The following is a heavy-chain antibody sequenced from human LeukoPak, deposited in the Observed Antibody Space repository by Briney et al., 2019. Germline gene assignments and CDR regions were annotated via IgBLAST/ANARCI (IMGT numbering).Heavy chain of an antibody. CDR1: GGSFSGYY. J-gene: IGHJ4*02. Sequence: PSETLSLTCAVYGGSFSGYYWSWIRQPPGKGLEWIGEINHSGSTNYNPSLKSRVTISVDTSKNQFSLKLSSVTAADTAVYYCARADGSYSKFDYWGQGTLVTVSS. D-gene: IGHD1-26*01. V-gene: IGHV4-34*01. CDR2: INHSGST. CDR3: ARADGSYSKFDY.